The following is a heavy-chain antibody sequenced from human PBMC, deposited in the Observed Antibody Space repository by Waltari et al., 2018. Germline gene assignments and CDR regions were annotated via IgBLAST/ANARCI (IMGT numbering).Heavy chain of an antibody. CDR1: GFSFRSYW. D-gene: IGHD3-22*01. Sequence: EVQLVESGGGLVQPGGSLRLSCAASGFSFRSYWMHWVRQAPGKGLVWCARINSDGSSRSHADAVKGRFTIYRDNAKNTLYLQMNSLRVEDTAVYYCARDDSTGYSYFDYWGQGTLVTVSS. V-gene: IGHV3-74*01. J-gene: IGHJ4*02. CDR3: ARDDSTGYSYFDY. CDR2: INSDGSSR.